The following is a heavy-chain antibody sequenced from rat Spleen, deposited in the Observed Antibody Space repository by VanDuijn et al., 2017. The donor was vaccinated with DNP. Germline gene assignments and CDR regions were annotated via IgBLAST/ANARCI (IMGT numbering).Heavy chain of an antibody. Sequence: EVKLVESGGGLVQPGSSLKLSCAASGFNFNDYWMGWVRQAPTKGLEWVATISYDGSSTYYRDSVKGRFTISRDNAKSTLYLQMDSLRSEDTATYYCARRGLTTGDYWGQGVMVTVSS. CDR2: ISYDGSST. D-gene: IGHD1-10*01. V-gene: IGHV5-29*01. J-gene: IGHJ2*01. CDR3: ARRGLTTGDY. CDR1: GFNFNDYW.